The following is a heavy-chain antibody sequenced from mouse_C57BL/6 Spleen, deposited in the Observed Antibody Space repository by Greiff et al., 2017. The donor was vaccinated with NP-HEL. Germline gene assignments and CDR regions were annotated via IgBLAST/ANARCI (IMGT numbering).Heavy chain of an antibody. Sequence: QVHVKQPGAELVKPGASVKLSCKASGYTFTSYWMHWVKQRPGQGLEWIGMIHPNSGSTNYNEKFKSKATLTVDKSSSPAYMQLSSLTSEDSAVYYCARGAGGPPDYWGQGTTLTVSS. CDR3: ARGAGGPPDY. CDR2: IHPNSGST. D-gene: IGHD1-1*02. J-gene: IGHJ2*01. V-gene: IGHV1-64*01. CDR1: GYTFTSYW.